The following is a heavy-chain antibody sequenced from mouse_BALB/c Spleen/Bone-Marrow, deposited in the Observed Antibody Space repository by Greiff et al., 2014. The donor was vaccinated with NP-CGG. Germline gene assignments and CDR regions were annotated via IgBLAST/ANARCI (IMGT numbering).Heavy chain of an antibody. CDR3: ARRDYGIRENYYAMDY. CDR1: GYTFTSYW. CDR2: IYPGDGDT. Sequence: QVQLQQSGAELARPGASVKLSCKASGYTFTSYWMQWVKQRPGQGLKWIGAIYPGDGDTRYTQKFKGKATLTADKSSSTAYMQLSSLASEDSAVYYCARRDYGIRENYYAMDYWGQGTSVTVSS. D-gene: IGHD1-2*01. V-gene: IGHV1-87*01. J-gene: IGHJ4*01.